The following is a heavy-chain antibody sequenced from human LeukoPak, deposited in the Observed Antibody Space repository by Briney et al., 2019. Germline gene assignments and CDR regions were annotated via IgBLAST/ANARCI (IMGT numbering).Heavy chain of an antibody. D-gene: IGHD2/OR15-2a*01. CDR2: ISWNSGSI. J-gene: IGHJ3*02. Sequence: PGRSLRLSCAASGFTFDDYAMHWVRQAPGKGLEWVSGISWNSGSIGYADSVKGRFTISRDNAKNSLYLQMNSLRAEDTALYYCAKEAATSQNIVGLNAFDIWGQGTMVTVSS. CDR3: AKEAATSQNIVGLNAFDI. V-gene: IGHV3-9*01. CDR1: GFTFDDYA.